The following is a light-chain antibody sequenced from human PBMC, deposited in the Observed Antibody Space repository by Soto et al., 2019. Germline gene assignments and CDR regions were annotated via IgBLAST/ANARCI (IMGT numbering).Light chain of an antibody. CDR2: DVS. J-gene: IGLJ1*01. Sequence: QPALTQPASVSGSPGQSITISCTGTSSDVGGYNYVSWYQQHPGKAPKLMIYDVSNRPSGVSNRFSGSKSGNTASLTISGLQAEDEAYYYCSSYPSCRLLYFFGTGRTVTVL. CDR3: SSYPSCRLLYF. CDR1: SSDVGGYNY. V-gene: IGLV2-14*01.